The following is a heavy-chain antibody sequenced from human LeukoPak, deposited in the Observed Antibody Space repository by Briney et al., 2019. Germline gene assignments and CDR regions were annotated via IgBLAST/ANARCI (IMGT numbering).Heavy chain of an antibody. D-gene: IGHD6-19*01. V-gene: IGHV4-61*02. J-gene: IGHJ4*02. Sequence: SQTLSLTCTVSGGSISSGSYYWSWIRQPAGKGLEWIGRIYTSGSTNYNPSLKSRVTISVDTSKNQFSLKLSSVTAADTAVYYCARNDFGSGWLGDNWGQGTLVTVFS. CDR2: IYTSGST. CDR3: ARNDFGSGWLGDN. CDR1: GGSISSGSYY.